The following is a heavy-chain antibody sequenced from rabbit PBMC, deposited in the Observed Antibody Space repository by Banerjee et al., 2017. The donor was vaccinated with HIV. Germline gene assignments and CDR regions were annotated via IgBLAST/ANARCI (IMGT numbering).Heavy chain of an antibody. Sequence: QSLEESGGDLVKPEGSLTLTCTASGFSLSSYAILWVRQAPGKGLEWIGTIRSNGSTYYASWAKGRFTISKTSSTTVTLQMTSLTAADTATYFCARSTGWLQWNLWGQGTLVTVS. D-gene: IGHD4-1*01. V-gene: IGHV1S40*01. CDR1: GFSLSSYA. CDR2: IRSNGST. CDR3: ARSTGWLQWNL. J-gene: IGHJ4*01.